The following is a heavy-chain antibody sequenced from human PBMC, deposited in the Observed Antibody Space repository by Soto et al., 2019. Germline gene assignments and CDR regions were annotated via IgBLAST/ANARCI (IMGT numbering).Heavy chain of an antibody. CDR3: ARTDNVGHYQH. CDR1: GDSITSIYH. J-gene: IGHJ1*01. D-gene: IGHD3-10*01. V-gene: IGHV4-38-2*01. CDR2: ICHSGTT. Sequence: PSETLSLTCAVSGDSITSIYHWAWILHPPGRGLEWVASICHSGTTYYNPSLKSRVTISVDTSKNQFSLNLRSVTAADSAVYYYARTDNVGHYQHFGQGNLVTVSS.